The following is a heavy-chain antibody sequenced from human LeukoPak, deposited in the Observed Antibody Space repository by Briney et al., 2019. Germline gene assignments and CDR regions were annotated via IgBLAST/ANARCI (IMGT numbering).Heavy chain of an antibody. V-gene: IGHV3-21*01. D-gene: IGHD3-22*01. J-gene: IGHJ4*02. CDR1: GFDITAYT. CDR2: ISRSGSYI. Sequence: GGSLRLSCSGSGFDITAYTVTWVRQVPGKSLEWVSSISRSGSYIHYAPSVKGRFTISRDNAKRSVYLQMKSLRAGDTALYYCARDPDSRGTEPPFFDHWGRGTLVTVSS. CDR3: ARDPDSRGTEPPFFDH.